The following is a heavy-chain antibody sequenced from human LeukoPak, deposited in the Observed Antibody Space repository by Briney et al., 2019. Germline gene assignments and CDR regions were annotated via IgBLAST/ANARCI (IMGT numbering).Heavy chain of an antibody. J-gene: IGHJ4*02. CDR1: GGTFSSYA. CDR2: IIPIFGTA. V-gene: IGHV1-69*06. D-gene: IGHD3-22*01. CDR3: AIIDYYDSSGYPNEGGY. Sequence: SVKVSCKASGGTFSSYAISWVRQAPGQGLEWMGGIIPIFGTANHAQKFQGRVTITADKSASTAYMELSSLRSEDTAVYYCAIIDYYDSSGYPNEGGYWGQGTLVTVSS.